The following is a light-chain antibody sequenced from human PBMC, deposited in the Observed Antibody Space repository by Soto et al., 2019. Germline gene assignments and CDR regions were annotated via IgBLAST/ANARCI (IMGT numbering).Light chain of an antibody. Sequence: EIVLTQSPGTLSLSPGERATLSCRASQSVSSSYLAWYQQKPGQAPRLLIYGASSRATGIPDRFSGSGSGTDVTLTMSRLEPEDFAVYYCHQYGSAPTFGEGTKVEIK. V-gene: IGKV3-20*01. CDR2: GAS. CDR3: HQYGSAPT. CDR1: QSVSSSY. J-gene: IGKJ1*01.